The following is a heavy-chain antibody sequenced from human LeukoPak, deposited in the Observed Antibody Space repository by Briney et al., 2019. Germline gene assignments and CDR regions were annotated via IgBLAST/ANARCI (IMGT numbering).Heavy chain of an antibody. V-gene: IGHV1-2*02. Sequence: ASVKVSCKASGYTFSDHYIQWVRQAPGQGFDWLGWINPNSGGTDYARKFRGRVTMTRDMCLSTAYMELTRLTYDDTAVYYCARGALDPETVTNYFEYWAQGTLVTVSS. CDR3: ARGALDPETVTNYFEY. CDR1: GYTFSDHY. D-gene: IGHD4-17*01. J-gene: IGHJ4*02. CDR2: INPNSGGT.